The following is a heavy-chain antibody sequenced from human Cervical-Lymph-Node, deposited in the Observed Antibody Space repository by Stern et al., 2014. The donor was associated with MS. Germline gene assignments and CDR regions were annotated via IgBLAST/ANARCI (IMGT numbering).Heavy chain of an antibody. D-gene: IGHD2-21*02. Sequence: QVQLVQSGAELKKPGSSVKVSCKASGGTFSSYGISWVRQAPGQGLEWMGGIIPLFGTATYARRFQGRVTMTADISTSTAYMELSSLRSEDTAVYYCARDGDFGSNYGMDVWGQGTTVTVAS. CDR3: ARDGDFGSNYGMDV. V-gene: IGHV1-69*06. J-gene: IGHJ6*02. CDR2: IIPLFGTA. CDR1: GGTFSSYG.